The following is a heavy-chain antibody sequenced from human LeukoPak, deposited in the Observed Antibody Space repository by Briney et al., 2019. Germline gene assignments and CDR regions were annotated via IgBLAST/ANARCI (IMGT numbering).Heavy chain of an antibody. D-gene: IGHD3-22*01. CDR2: IYSAGST. J-gene: IGHJ3*02. CDR3: ARGDTMMGGAFDI. V-gene: IGHV3-66*01. Sequence: GGSLRLSCAASGFTVSSNYMSWVRQAPGKGLEWVSVIYSAGSTFYGDSVKGRFTISRDNSKNTLYLQMNSLRAGDTAVYYCARGDTMMGGAFDIWGQGTMVTVSS. CDR1: GFTVSSNY.